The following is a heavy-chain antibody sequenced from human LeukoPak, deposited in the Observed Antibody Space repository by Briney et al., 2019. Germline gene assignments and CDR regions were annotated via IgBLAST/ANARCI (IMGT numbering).Heavy chain of an antibody. Sequence: SETLSLTCTVSGGSISSYYWSWIRQPPGKGLEWIGYIYYSGSTNYNPSLKSRVTISVDTSKNQFTLKLSSVTAADTAVYYCARWGAAAAREADWYFDLWGRGTLVTVSS. D-gene: IGHD6-13*01. CDR3: ARWGAAAAREADWYFDL. J-gene: IGHJ2*01. V-gene: IGHV4-59*01. CDR1: GGSISSYY. CDR2: IYYSGST.